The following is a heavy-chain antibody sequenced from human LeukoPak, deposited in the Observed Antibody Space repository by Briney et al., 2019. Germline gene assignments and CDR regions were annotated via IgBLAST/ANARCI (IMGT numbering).Heavy chain of an antibody. Sequence: SGPTLVNPTQTLTLTCTFSGFSLSTSGMCVSWIRQPPGKALEWLARIDWDDDKYYSTSLKTRLPISKDTSKNQVVLTMTNMDPVDTATYYCARMRPGTDSAFDIWGQGTMVTVSS. CDR2: IDWDDDK. CDR3: ARMRPGTDSAFDI. J-gene: IGHJ3*02. V-gene: IGHV2-70*11. CDR1: GFSLSTSGMC.